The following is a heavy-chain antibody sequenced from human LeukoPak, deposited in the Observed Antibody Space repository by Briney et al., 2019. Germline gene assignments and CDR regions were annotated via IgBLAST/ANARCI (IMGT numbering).Heavy chain of an antibody. CDR3: AIHRDSSGWYIGDY. J-gene: IGHJ4*02. CDR1: GGTFSSYA. Sequence: ASVKVSCKASGGTFSSYAISWVQQAPGQGLEWMGGIIPIFGTANYAQKFQGRVTITADESTSTAYMELSSLRSEDTAVYYCAIHRDSSGWYIGDYWGQGTLVTVSS. CDR2: IIPIFGTA. D-gene: IGHD6-19*01. V-gene: IGHV1-69*13.